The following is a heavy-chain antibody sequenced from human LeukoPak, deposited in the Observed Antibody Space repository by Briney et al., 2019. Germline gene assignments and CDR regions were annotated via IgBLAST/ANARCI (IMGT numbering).Heavy chain of an antibody. CDR2: ISAYNGNT. CDR3: ARARGGNDVSWFDP. CDR1: GYSFTSFG. V-gene: IGHV1-18*01. Sequence: AASVKVSCKASGYSFTSFGLRWVRQAPGQGLEWMGWISAYNGNTNYAQKLQGRVTMTTDTSTSTAYMELRSLRSDDTAVYYCARARGGNDVSWFDPWGQGTLVTVSS. D-gene: IGHD1-1*01. J-gene: IGHJ5*02.